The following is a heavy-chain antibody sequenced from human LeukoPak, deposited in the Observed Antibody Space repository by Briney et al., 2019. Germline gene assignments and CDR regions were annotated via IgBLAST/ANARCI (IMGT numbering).Heavy chain of an antibody. CDR1: GFTFSTYA. J-gene: IGHJ4*02. CDR2: ISYDGSNK. CDR3: ARSGGATGLSHFDY. D-gene: IGHD1-26*01. V-gene: IGHV3-30-3*01. Sequence: GGSLRLSCAASGFTFSTYAMHWVRQAPGKGLEWVAVISYDGSNKFYTGSVKGRFTISRDNSKNTLYLQMNSLRPEDTAVYHCARSGGATGLSHFDYWGQGTLVTVSS.